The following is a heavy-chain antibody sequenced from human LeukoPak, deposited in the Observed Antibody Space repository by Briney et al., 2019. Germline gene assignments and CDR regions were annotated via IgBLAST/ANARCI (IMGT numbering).Heavy chain of an antibody. Sequence: ASVKVSCKASGYTFTSYGISWVRQAPGQGLEWMGWINPNSGGTNYAQKFQGRVTMTRDTSISTAYMELSRLRSDDTAVYYCAREPPGGYCSSTSCNDAFDIWGQGTMVTAPS. J-gene: IGHJ3*02. V-gene: IGHV1-2*02. CDR3: AREPPGGYCSSTSCNDAFDI. CDR1: GYTFTSYG. CDR2: INPNSGGT. D-gene: IGHD2-2*01.